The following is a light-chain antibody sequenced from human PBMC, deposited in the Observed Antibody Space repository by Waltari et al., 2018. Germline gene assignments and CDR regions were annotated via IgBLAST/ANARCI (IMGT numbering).Light chain of an antibody. Sequence: QSALTQPASVSGSPGQSITISCTGTSSDVGVSNAVSWYQQHPGKAPKLMIYDVSNRPSGVSTRFSGSKSGNTASLTISGLQAEDEADYYCSSFSSSTTLVFGGGTKLTVL. CDR3: SSFSSSTTLV. J-gene: IGLJ2*01. CDR2: DVS. V-gene: IGLV2-14*03. CDR1: SSDVGVSNA.